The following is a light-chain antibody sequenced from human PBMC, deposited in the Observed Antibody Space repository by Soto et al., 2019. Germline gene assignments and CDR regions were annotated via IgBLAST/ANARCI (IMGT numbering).Light chain of an antibody. CDR3: LLSYSGTNWV. J-gene: IGLJ3*02. Sequence: QAVVTQEPSLTVSPGGTVTLTCGSSTGAVTSGHYPYWFQQKPGQAPRTLIYDTTNKHSWTPARFSGSLRGGKAALTLAGAQTDDEADYYCLLSYSGTNWVFGGGTKLTVL. V-gene: IGLV7-46*01. CDR2: DTT. CDR1: TGAVTSGHY.